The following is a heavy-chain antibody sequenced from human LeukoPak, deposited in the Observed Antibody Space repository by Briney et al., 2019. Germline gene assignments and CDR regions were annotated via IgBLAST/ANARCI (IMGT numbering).Heavy chain of an antibody. Sequence: SETLSLTCTVSGGSISGYYWSWIRQPPGKGLEWIGYIYYRGNTIYNPSLRSRVTMSVDTSGNQFSLKLSSVTAADTAVHYCARHDDIPVFRNGLDVWGQGTTVIVS. J-gene: IGHJ6*02. CDR2: IYYRGNT. V-gene: IGHV4-59*08. CDR1: GGSISGYY. CDR3: ARHDDIPVFRNGLDV. D-gene: IGHD6-19*01.